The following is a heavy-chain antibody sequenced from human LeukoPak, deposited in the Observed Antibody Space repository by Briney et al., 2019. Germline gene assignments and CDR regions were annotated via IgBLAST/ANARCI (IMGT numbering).Heavy chain of an antibody. J-gene: IGHJ3*02. CDR3: AREPERSSGWYSDAFDI. D-gene: IGHD6-19*01. CDR1: GFTFSSYW. CDR2: IKQDGSEK. V-gene: IGHV3-7*01. Sequence: GGSLRLSCAASGFTFSSYWMSWVRQAPGKGLEWVANIKQDGSEKDYVDSVKGRFTISRDNAKNSLYLQMNSLRAEDTAVYYCAREPERSSGWYSDAFDIWGQGTMVTVSS.